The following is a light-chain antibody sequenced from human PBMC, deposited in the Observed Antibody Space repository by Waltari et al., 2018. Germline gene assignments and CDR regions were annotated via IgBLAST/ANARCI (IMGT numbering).Light chain of an antibody. CDR2: QDN. Sequence: SYELTQPPSVSVSPGQTASIACSGDKLEDNYASWYQQKPGQSSVLVIYQDNRRPSGIPERFSGSTSGNTATLTISGTQAMDEADYYCQAWDRNTYVVFGGGTKLTVL. J-gene: IGLJ2*01. CDR1: KLEDNY. V-gene: IGLV3-1*01. CDR3: QAWDRNTYVV.